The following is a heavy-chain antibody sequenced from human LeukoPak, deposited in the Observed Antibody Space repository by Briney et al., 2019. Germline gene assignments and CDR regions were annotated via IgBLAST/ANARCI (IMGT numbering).Heavy chain of an antibody. CDR2: IYYSGST. J-gene: IGHJ6*03. D-gene: IGHD3-3*01. CDR1: GGSISSYY. Sequence: SETLSLTCTVSGGSISSYYWSWIRQPPGKGLERIGYIYYSGSTNYNPSLKSRVTISVDTSKNQFSLKLSSVTAADTAVYYCARFSSHDFWSGYYAYYYYYYMDVWGKGTTVTVSS. CDR3: ARFSSHDFWSGYYAYYYYYYMDV. V-gene: IGHV4-59*01.